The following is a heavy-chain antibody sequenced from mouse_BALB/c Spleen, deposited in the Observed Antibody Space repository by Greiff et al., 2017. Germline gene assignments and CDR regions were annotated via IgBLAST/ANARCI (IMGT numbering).Heavy chain of an antibody. D-gene: IGHD4-1*01. CDR2: ISTYYGDA. V-gene: IGHV1S137*01. CDR3: ARRGTGNAMDY. Sequence: QVQLQQSGAELVRPGVSVKISCKGSGYTFTDYAMHWVKQSHAKSLEWIGVISTYYGDASYNQKIKGKATMTVDKSSSTAYMELARLTSEDSAIYYCARRGTGNAMDYWGQGTSVTVSS. J-gene: IGHJ4*01. CDR1: GYTFTDYA.